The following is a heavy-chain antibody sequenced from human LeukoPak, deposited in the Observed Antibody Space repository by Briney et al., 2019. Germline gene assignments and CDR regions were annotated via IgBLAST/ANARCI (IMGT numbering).Heavy chain of an antibody. D-gene: IGHD3-22*01. CDR2: IWYDGSNK. CDR1: GFTFSSYG. V-gene: IGHV3-33*06. CDR3: AKVTGDYFDTSGAFDY. J-gene: IGHJ4*02. Sequence: GRSLRLSCAASGFTFSSYGMHWVRQAPGKGLEWVALIWYDGSNKYYADSVKGRFTISRDNSKNTLYLQMNSLRAEDTAVYYCAKVTGDYFDTSGAFDYWGRGTLVTISS.